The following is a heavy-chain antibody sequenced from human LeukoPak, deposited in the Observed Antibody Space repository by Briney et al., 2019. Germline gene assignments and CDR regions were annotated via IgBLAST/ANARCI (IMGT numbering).Heavy chain of an antibody. CDR2: IYYRGTT. Sequence: SETLSLICVVSGDSISISSYYWIWLRQSPGKGLEWVVSIYYRGTTYYNPSLKSRTTISVNTTNPQYSLKLSSVTAVDTAVYYCARQGSSTIGYYFDYWGQGTQVTVSS. CDR3: ARQGSSTIGYYFDY. V-gene: IGHV4-39*01. D-gene: IGHD3-10*01. J-gene: IGHJ4*02. CDR1: GDSISISSYY.